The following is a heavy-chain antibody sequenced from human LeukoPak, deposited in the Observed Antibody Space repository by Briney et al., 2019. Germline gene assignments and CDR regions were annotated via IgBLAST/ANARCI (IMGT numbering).Heavy chain of an antibody. J-gene: IGHJ5*02. D-gene: IGHD3-22*01. CDR2: IIPIFGTA. V-gene: IGHV1-69*13. CDR1: GGTFSSYA. CDR3: ARTSPRRNTYYYDSSANWFDP. Sequence: SVKVSCKASGGTFSSYAISWVRQAPGQGLEWMGGIIPIFGTANYAQKFQGRVTITADESTSTAYMELSSLRSEDTAVYYCARTSPRRNTYYYDSSANWFDPWGQGTLVTVSS.